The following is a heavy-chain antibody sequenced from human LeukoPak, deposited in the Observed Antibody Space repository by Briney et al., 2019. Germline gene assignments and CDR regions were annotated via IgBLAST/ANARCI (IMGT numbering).Heavy chain of an antibody. CDR3: ASSPLRGYRGYDSNY. D-gene: IGHD5-12*01. Sequence: SVKDSCKASGGTFSSYAISWVRQAPGQGLEWMGRIIPILGIANYAQKFQGRVTITADKSTSTAYMELSSLRSEDTAVYYCASSPLRGYRGYDSNYWGQGTLVTVSS. V-gene: IGHV1-69*04. CDR2: IIPILGIA. CDR1: GGTFSSYA. J-gene: IGHJ4*02.